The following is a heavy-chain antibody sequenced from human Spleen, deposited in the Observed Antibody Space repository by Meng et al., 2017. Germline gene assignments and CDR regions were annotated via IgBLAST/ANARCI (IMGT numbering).Heavy chain of an antibody. D-gene: IGHD3-16*01. CDR3: AKLSGLGPFDY. V-gene: IGHV3-23*01. CDR1: GFTFSSYA. CDR2: ISGSGVST. Sequence: GESLKISCAASGFTFSSYAMSWVRQAPGKGLEWVSTISGSGVSTYYADSVKGRFTISRDNSKNTLYLQMNSLRAEDTALYYCAKLSGLGPFDYWGQGTLVTVSS. J-gene: IGHJ4*02.